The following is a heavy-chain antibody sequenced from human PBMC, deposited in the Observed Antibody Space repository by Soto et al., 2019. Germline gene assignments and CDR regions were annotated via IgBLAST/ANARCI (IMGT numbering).Heavy chain of an antibody. CDR3: ARHGAYSTSVYYYYGMDV. V-gene: IGHV4-39*01. CDR2: SNYGGPT. J-gene: IGHJ6*02. Sequence: SETLSLTCTVSGGAINCTVYYWGWIRQPPGKGLEWIGSSNYGGPTYYSPSLQSRVTISLDTAKNHFSLNLRSVTAADTAVYYCARHGAYSTSVYYYYGMDVWGQGTTVTV. CDR1: GGAINCTVYY. D-gene: IGHD6-13*01.